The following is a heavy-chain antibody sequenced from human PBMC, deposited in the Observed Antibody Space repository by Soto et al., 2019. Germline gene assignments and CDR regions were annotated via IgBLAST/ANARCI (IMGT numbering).Heavy chain of an antibody. D-gene: IGHD1-20*01. CDR2: IDRDDDDK. CDR3: ARSIRGPRRFNGMDV. CDR1: GFSLTSPGMC. J-gene: IGHJ6*02. V-gene: IGHV2-70*13. Sequence: SGPTLVNPTETLTLTCTFSGFSLTSPGMCVSWIREPPGKALEWLALIDRDDDDKYSSTSLKTRLTISKDTRKNQVVLTMANMDPADTGTYYCARSIRGPRRFNGMDVWGQGTTVTVSS.